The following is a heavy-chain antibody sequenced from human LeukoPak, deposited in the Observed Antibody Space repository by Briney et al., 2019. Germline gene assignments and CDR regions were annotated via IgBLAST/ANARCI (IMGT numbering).Heavy chain of an antibody. J-gene: IGHJ4*02. Sequence: PSETLSLTCTVSGSSISTYYWSWIRQPPGKGLEWIGYIYYSGSTNYNPSLKSRVTISVDTSKNQFSLKLSSVTAADTAVYYCARIPLGGRTVDYWGQGTLVTVSS. CDR2: IYYSGST. V-gene: IGHV4-59*01. CDR3: ARIPLGGRTVDY. CDR1: GSSISTYY. D-gene: IGHD3-16*01.